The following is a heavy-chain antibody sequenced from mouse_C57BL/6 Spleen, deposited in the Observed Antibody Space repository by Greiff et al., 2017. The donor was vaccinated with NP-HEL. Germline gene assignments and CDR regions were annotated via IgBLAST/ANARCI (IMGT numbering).Heavy chain of an antibody. J-gene: IGHJ3*01. Sequence: EVQLQQSGAELVKPGASVKLSCTASGFNIKDYYMHWVKQRTEQGLEWIGRIDPEDGETKSAPKFQGTATITADTSSNTAYLQLSSLTSEDTAVDYCARVYYDYGWLAYWGQGTLVTVSA. V-gene: IGHV14-2*01. CDR1: GFNIKDYY. D-gene: IGHD2-4*01. CDR2: IDPEDGET. CDR3: ARVYYDYGWLAY.